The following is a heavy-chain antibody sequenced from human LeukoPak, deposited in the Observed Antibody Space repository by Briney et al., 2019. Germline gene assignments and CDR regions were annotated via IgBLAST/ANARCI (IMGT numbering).Heavy chain of an antibody. V-gene: IGHV5-51*01. CDR3: ARYLRVGARPYYMDV. CDR1: GYSFTSYW. Sequence: GESLKISCKGSGYSFTSYWIGWVRQMPGKGLEWMGIIYPGDSDTRYSPSFQGQVTISADKSISTAYLQWSSLKASDTAMYYCARYLRVGARPYYMDVWGKGTTVTVSS. D-gene: IGHD1-26*01. J-gene: IGHJ6*03. CDR2: IYPGDSDT.